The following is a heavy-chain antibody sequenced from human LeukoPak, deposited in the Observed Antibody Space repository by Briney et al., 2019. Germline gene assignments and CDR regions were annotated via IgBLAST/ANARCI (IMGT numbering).Heavy chain of an antibody. J-gene: IGHJ4*02. CDR3: AKHSGSNHFDY. CDR2: INGSGGST. Sequence: GGSLRLSCAASGFTFSSYAMSWVRQAPGKGLEWVSAINGSGGSTYYADSVKGRFTISRDNSKNTLYLQMNSLRAEDTAIYYCAKHSGSNHFDYGGQGTLVTVSS. V-gene: IGHV3-23*01. D-gene: IGHD6-6*01. CDR1: GFTFSSYA.